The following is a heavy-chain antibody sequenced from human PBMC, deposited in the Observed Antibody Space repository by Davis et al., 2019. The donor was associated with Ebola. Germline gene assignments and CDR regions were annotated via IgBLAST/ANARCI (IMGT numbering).Heavy chain of an antibody. J-gene: IGHJ6*02. CDR3: AGTPYYDFWSGHYWYYGMDV. CDR1: GFSFSTYA. D-gene: IGHD3-3*01. CDR2: IKQDGSEK. V-gene: IGHV3-7*03. Sequence: GGSLRLSCAASGFSFSTYAMSWVRQAPGKGLEWVANIKQDGSEKYYVDSVKGRFTISRDNAKNSLYLQMNSLRAEDTAVYYCAGTPYYDFWSGHYWYYGMDVWGQGTTVTVSS.